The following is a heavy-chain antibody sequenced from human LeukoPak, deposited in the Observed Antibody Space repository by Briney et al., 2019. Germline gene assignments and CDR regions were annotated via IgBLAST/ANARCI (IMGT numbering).Heavy chain of an antibody. CDR1: GGSISSYY. J-gene: IGHJ4*02. D-gene: IGHD6-13*01. V-gene: IGHV4-59*08. CDR3: ARHGAGYSSSWYGGGFDY. Sequence: SETLSLTCTVSGGSISSYYWSWIRQPPGKGLEWIGYIYYSGSTNYNPSLKSRVTISVDTSKNQFSLKLSSVTAADTAVYYCARHGAGYSSSWYGGGFDYWGQGTLVTVSS. CDR2: IYYSGST.